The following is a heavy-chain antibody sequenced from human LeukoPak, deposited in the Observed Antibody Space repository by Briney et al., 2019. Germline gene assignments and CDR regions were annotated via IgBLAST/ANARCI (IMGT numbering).Heavy chain of an antibody. CDR2: ISSSSSYI. D-gene: IGHD2-2*01. J-gene: IGHJ4*02. CDR1: GFTFSSYS. CDR3: ARVYCSSTSCHFDY. Sequence: GGSLGLSCAASGFTFSSYSMNWVRQAPGKGLEWVSSISSSSSYIYYADSVKGRFTISRDNAKNSLYLQMNSLRAEDTAVYYCARVYCSSTSCHFDYWGQGTLVTVSS. V-gene: IGHV3-21*01.